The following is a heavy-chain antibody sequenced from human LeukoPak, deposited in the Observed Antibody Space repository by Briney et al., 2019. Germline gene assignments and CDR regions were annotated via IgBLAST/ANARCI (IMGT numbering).Heavy chain of an antibody. CDR3: ATDPQSAAAYYYGMDV. D-gene: IGHD6-13*01. Sequence: GASVKVSCKVSGYTLTELSMHWVRQAPGKGLEWMGGFDPEDGETIYAQKFQGRVTMTEDTSTDTAYMELSSLRSEDTAVYYCATDPQSAAAYYYGMDVWGQGTTVTVSS. V-gene: IGHV1-24*01. CDR1: GYTLTELS. J-gene: IGHJ6*02. CDR2: FDPEDGET.